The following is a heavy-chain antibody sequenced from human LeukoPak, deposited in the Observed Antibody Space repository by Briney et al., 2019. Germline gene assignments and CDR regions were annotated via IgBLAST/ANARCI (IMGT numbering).Heavy chain of an antibody. CDR3: ARYDSDAFDI. J-gene: IGHJ3*02. CDR2: IRYDGSNE. D-gene: IGHD3-3*01. CDR1: GFTFSSYG. Sequence: GGSLRLSCAASGFTFSSYGMHWVRQAPGKGLEWVAFIRYDGSNEYYADSVKGRFTISGDNSKNTLYLQMNSLRAEDTAVYYCARYDSDAFDIWGQGTMVTVSS. V-gene: IGHV3-30*02.